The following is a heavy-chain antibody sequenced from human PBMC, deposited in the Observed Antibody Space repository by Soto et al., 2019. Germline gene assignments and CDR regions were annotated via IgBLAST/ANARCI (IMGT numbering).Heavy chain of an antibody. CDR1: GFTFSSYG. CDR2: ISYDGSNK. V-gene: IGHV3-30*18. Sequence: QVQLVESGGGVVQPGRSLRLSCAASGFTFSSYGMHWVRQAPGKGLEWVAVISYDGSNKYYADSVKGRFTISRDNSKNTLYQQMNSLRAEDTAVYYCAKKALLDYCYYYYMDVWGKGTTVTVSS. CDR3: AKKALLDYCYYYYMDV. D-gene: IGHD1-1*01. J-gene: IGHJ6*03.